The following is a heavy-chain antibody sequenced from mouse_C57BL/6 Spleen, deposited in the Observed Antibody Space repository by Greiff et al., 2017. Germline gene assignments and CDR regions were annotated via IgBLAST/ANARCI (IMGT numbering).Heavy chain of an antibody. J-gene: IGHJ4*01. D-gene: IGHD2-3*01. V-gene: IGHV1-61*01. CDR3: AREGWAYAMDY. Sequence: VQLQQPGAELVRPGSSVQLSCKASGYTFTSYWMDWVKQRPGQGLEWIGNIYPSDSETHYNQKFKKKDTLTVDKSSSTAYMQLSSLTSEDSAVYCCAREGWAYAMDYWGQGTSVTVSS. CDR1: GYTFTSYW. CDR2: IYPSDSET.